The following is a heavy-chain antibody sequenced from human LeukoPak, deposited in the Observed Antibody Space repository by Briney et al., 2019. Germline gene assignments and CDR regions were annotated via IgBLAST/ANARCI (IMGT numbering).Heavy chain of an antibody. J-gene: IGHJ3*02. V-gene: IGHV1-24*01. D-gene: IGHD3-16*01. Sequence: GASVKVSCKVSGYTLTELSMHWVRQAPGKGLEWMGGFDPEDGETIYAQEFQGRVTMTEDTSTDTAYMELSSLRSEDTAVYYCATDPNDYVWGSFDIWGQGTMVTVSS. CDR2: FDPEDGET. CDR1: GYTLTELS. CDR3: ATDPNDYVWGSFDI.